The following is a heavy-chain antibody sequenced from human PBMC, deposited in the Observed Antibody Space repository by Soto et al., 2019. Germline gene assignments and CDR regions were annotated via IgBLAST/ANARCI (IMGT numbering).Heavy chain of an antibody. CDR3: ARGVTMVRGVPFAPVDY. CDR2: INHSGST. J-gene: IGHJ4*02. CDR1: GGSFSGYY. Sequence: QVQLQQWGAGLLKPSDTLSLTCAVYGGSFSGYYWSWIRQPPGKGLEWIGEINHSGSTNYNPSLKSRVTISVDTSKNQFSLKLSSVTAADTAVYYCARGVTMVRGVPFAPVDYWGQGTLVTVSS. D-gene: IGHD3-10*01. V-gene: IGHV4-34*01.